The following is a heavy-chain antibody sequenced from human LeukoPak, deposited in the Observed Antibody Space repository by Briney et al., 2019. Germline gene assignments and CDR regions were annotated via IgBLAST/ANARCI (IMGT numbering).Heavy chain of an antibody. CDR1: GGSITNYY. V-gene: IGHV4-34*01. CDR2: INHSGST. Sequence: KSSETLSLTCTVSGGSITNYYWSWIRQPPGKGLEWIGEINHSGSTNYNPSLKSRVTISVDTSKNQFSLKLSSVTAADTAVYYCARLGGYYYYYYMDVWGKGTTVTISS. J-gene: IGHJ6*03. CDR3: ARLGGYYYYYYMDV.